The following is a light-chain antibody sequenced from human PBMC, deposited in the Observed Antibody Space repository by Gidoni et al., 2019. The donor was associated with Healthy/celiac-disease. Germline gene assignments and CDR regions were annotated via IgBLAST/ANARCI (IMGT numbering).Light chain of an antibody. CDR2: GAS. CDR3: QQYGSSPMYT. CDR1: QSVSSSY. J-gene: IGKJ2*01. Sequence: IVLTQSPGTLSLSPGDRATLSCRASQSVSSSYLAWYQQKPGQAPRLLIYGASSRATGIPDRLSGSGSGTDFTLTISRLEPEDFAVYYCQQYGSSPMYTFGQGTKLEIK. V-gene: IGKV3-20*01.